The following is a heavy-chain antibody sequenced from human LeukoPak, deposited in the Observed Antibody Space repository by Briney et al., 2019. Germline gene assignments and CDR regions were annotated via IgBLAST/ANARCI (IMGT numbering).Heavy chain of an antibody. Sequence: PGGSLRLSCAASGFILSGYWMSWVRRAPGKGLEWVSSISSSSSYIYYADSVKGRFTISRDNAKNSLYLQMNSLRAEDTAVYYCAREGLGSSWYDGFLDYWGQGTLVTVSS. J-gene: IGHJ4*02. CDR3: AREGLGSSWYDGFLDY. D-gene: IGHD6-13*01. V-gene: IGHV3-21*01. CDR1: GFILSGYW. CDR2: ISSSSSYI.